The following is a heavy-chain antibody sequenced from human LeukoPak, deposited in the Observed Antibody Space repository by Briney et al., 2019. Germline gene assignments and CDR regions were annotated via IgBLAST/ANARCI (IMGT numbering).Heavy chain of an antibody. CDR2: VGNDEKTK. CDR3: AREKQSGGTPFDY. Sequence: PGGSLRLSCVASGFTFTGHSMHWVRQAPGKGLEWVAVVGNDEKTKFYADSLKGRFTVSRDNSKNTVYLQMHSLRDEDTAVYYCAREKQSGGTPFDYWGQGSLVTVSS. J-gene: IGHJ4*02. CDR1: GFTFTGHS. D-gene: IGHD1-26*01. V-gene: IGHV3-30*04.